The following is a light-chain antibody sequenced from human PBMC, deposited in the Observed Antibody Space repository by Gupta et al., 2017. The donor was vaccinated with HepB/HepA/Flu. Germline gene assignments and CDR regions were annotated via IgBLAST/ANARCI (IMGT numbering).Light chain of an antibody. CDR3: SSFTDTTTLVV. CDR2: EVS. CDR1: SSDFGDFNH. J-gene: IGLJ2*01. Sequence: HSALTQPASVSGFPGQSITISCTGTSSDFGDFNHVSWYQQHPGKAPKLLISEVSNRPSRIANRFFGSKSGTTASLTISGLQTEDEADYYCSSFTDTTTLVVFGGGTKVTVL. V-gene: IGLV2-14*01.